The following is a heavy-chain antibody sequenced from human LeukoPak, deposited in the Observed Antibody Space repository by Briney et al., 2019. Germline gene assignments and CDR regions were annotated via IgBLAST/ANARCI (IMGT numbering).Heavy chain of an antibody. V-gene: IGHV1-69*13. CDR3: ARDMTATTYGMDV. CDR2: IIPIFGTA. D-gene: IGHD2-21*02. CDR1: GYTFTSYY. Sequence: SVKVSCKASGYTFTSYYMHWVRQAPGQGLEWMGGIIPIFGTANYAQKFQGRVTITADESTSTAYMELSSLRSEDTAVYYCARDMTATTYGMDVWGQGTTVTVSS. J-gene: IGHJ6*02.